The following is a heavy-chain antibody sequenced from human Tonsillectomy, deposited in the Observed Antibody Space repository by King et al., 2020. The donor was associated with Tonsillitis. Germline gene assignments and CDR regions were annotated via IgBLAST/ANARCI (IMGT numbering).Heavy chain of an antibody. CDR3: AKHDSSGYYGYFDY. CDR2: ISGSGGTT. Sequence: VQLVESGGGLVQPGGSLRLSSAASGFTFSSYAMSWVRQAPGKGLEWVSAISGSGGTTYYADSVKGRFTISRDNSKNTLYLQMNSLRAEDTALYYCAKHDSSGYYGYFDYWGQGTLVTVSS. J-gene: IGHJ4*02. V-gene: IGHV3-23*04. D-gene: IGHD3-22*01. CDR1: GFTFSSYA.